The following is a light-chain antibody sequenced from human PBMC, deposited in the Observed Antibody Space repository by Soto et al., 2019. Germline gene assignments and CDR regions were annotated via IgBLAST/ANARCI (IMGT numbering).Light chain of an antibody. V-gene: IGKV3-15*01. Sequence: EIVMTQSPATLSVSPGERAILSCRASQSISINLAWYQQKPGQAPRLLIYAASNRATGVPARFSGSWSGTEFTLTISNLQSEDFAVFYCQQYNNWITFGQGTRLEI. CDR2: AAS. CDR3: QQYNNWIT. J-gene: IGKJ5*01. CDR1: QSISIN.